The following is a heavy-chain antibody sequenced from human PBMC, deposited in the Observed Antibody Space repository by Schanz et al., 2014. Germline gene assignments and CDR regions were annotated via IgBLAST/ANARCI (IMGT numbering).Heavy chain of an antibody. J-gene: IGHJ5*01. CDR3: ARDMVENWFDS. CDR2: IYSTGST. CDR1: GGSISSGSYY. D-gene: IGHD3-10*01. V-gene: IGHV4-61*02. Sequence: QVQLQESGPGLVKPSQTLSLTCTVSGGSISSGSYYWSWIRQPAGKGLEWIGRIYSTGSTNYNPSHKRRDTISKDTSKNQFSQKRTSVTAADTAVYYCARDMVENWFDSWGQGTLVTVSS.